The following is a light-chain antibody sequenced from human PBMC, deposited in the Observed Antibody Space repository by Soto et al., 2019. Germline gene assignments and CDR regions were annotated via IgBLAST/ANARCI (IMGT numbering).Light chain of an antibody. CDR2: DAS. J-gene: IGKJ1*01. CDR1: QSVSSN. CDR3: QQYNNWPVGA. Sequence: EIVMTQSPATLSVSPGERATLSCRASQSVSSNLAWYQQKPGQAPRLLIYDASTRATGIPARFSGSGSGTEFTLTISSLQSEDFAVNYCQQYNNWPVGAFGQGTKVEIK. V-gene: IGKV3-15*01.